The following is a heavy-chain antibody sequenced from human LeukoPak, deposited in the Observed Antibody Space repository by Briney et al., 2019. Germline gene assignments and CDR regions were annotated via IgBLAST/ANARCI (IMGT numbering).Heavy chain of an antibody. Sequence: GGSLRLSCTASGFAVSSNYINWVRQAPGKGLEWVSVIHTGGNTYYADSVKGRFTISRDNSKNTVYLQMNSLRGDDTAVYYCAKGHYDDWYHFDYWGQGALVTVSS. CDR2: IHTGGNT. D-gene: IGHD3-3*01. CDR3: AKGHYDDWYHFDY. CDR1: GFAVSSNY. V-gene: IGHV3-53*01. J-gene: IGHJ4*02.